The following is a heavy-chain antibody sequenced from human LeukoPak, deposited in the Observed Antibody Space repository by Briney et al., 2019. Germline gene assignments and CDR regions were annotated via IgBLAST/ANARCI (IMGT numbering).Heavy chain of an antibody. D-gene: IGHD1-1*01. J-gene: IGHJ4*02. CDR2: ISGSGGST. CDR3: AKIGTLVRDRYYFDY. V-gene: IGHV3-23*01. CDR1: GFTFSSYA. Sequence: PGGSLRLSCAASGFTFSSYAMTWVRQAPGKGLEWVSGISGSGGSTYYADSVKGRFTISRDNSKNTLYLHMNSLRAEDTAVYYCAKIGTLVRDRYYFDYWGQGTLVTVSS.